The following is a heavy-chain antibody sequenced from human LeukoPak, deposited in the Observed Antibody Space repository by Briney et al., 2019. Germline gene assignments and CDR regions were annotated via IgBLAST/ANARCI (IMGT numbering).Heavy chain of an antibody. Sequence: SVKVSCKASGGTFSSYAISWVRQAPGQGLEWMGGIIPIFGTANYAQKFQGRVTITADESTSTAYMELSSLRSEDTAVYYCARDRRAVAGNWFDPWGQGTLVTVSS. D-gene: IGHD6-19*01. CDR2: IIPIFGTA. J-gene: IGHJ5*02. CDR1: GGTFSSYA. CDR3: ARDRRAVAGNWFDP. V-gene: IGHV1-69*01.